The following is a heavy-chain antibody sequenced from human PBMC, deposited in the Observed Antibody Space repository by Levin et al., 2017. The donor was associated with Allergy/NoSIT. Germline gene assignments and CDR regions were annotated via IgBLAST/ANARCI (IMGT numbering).Heavy chain of an antibody. CDR2: ISGRGGST. J-gene: IGHJ4*02. D-gene: IGHD3-10*02. CDR3: AKSESVVRGVGGFDY. CDR1: GFSFSNYD. Sequence: GESLKISCAASGFSFSNYDMNWVRQAPGKGLEWVSTISGRGGSTYYVDSVKGRFTISRDNSKNTLYLQLDSLRVADTAIYYCAKSESVVRGVGGFDYWGQGTLLTVSS. V-gene: IGHV3-23*01.